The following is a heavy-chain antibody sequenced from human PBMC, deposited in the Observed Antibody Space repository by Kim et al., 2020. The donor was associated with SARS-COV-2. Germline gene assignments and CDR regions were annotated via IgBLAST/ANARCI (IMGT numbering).Heavy chain of an antibody. J-gene: IGHJ6*02. V-gene: IGHV1-69*13. CDR2: IVPLLDST. CDR3: ATTRNRNAGSYGMDV. Sequence: SVKVSCKVSGGSFKIYGINWVRLAPGQGLEWMGAIVPLLDSTNYAQKFQGRVTINADDSTATVYMEMRSLRSDDTASYYCATTRNRNAGSYGMDVWGQGTTVTVS. D-gene: IGHD1-1*01. CDR1: GGSFKIYG.